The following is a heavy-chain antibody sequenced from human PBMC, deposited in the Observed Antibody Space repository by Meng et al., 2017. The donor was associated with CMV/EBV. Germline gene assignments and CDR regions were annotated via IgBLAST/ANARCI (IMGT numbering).Heavy chain of an antibody. Sequence: SETLSLTCAVSGGTFSSYYWSCWLRQPAGKRVEWVGVIYHSGSTNYTPSLKSRVTISLDKSKNQFSLKLSSVTAADTAIYYCARQSLVLVFPGWIDLWGQGTLVTVSS. J-gene: IGHJ5*02. CDR1: GGTFSSYYW. CDR3: ARQSLVLVFPGWIDL. D-gene: IGHD2/OR15-2a*01. V-gene: IGHV4-4*02. CDR2: IYHSGST.